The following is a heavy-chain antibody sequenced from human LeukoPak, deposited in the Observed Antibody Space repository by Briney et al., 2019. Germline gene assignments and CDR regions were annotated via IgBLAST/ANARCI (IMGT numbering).Heavy chain of an antibody. CDR3: ARPQGMADYYYYGMDV. J-gene: IGHJ6*02. CDR1: GYTFTSYG. CDR2: ISAYNGNT. Sequence: GASVKVSCKASGYTFTSYGISWVRQAPGQGLEWMGWISAYNGNTNYAQKLQGRVTMTTDTSTSTAYMELRSLRSDDTAVYYCARPQGMADYYYYGMDVWGQGTTVTVSS. V-gene: IGHV1-18*01. D-gene: IGHD5-24*01.